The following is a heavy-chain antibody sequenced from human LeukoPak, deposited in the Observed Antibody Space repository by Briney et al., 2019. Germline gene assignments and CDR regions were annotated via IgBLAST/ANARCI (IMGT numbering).Heavy chain of an antibody. V-gene: IGHV4-59*01. CDR2: IYYSGST. CDR1: GGSISSYY. J-gene: IGHJ4*02. Sequence: ASETLSLTCTVSGGSISSYYWSWIRQPPGKGLEWIGYIYYSGSTNYNPSLKSRVTISVYTSKNQFSLKLSSVTAADTAVYYCAKGANYNWDSWGQGTLVTVSS. CDR3: AKGANYNWDS. D-gene: IGHD1-20*01.